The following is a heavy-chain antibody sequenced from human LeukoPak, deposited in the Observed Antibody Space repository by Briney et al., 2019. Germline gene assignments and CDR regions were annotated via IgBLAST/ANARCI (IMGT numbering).Heavy chain of an antibody. CDR2: IKQDGSEK. V-gene: IGHV3-7*01. D-gene: IGHD2-2*01. CDR1: GFTFSSYW. Sequence: GGSLRLSCAASGFTFSSYWMSWVRQAPGKGLEWVANIKQDGSEKYYVDSVKGRFTISRDNARNSLYLQMNSLRAEDTAVYYCARDFSTSCYECWFDPWGQVTLVTVSS. J-gene: IGHJ5*02. CDR3: ARDFSTSCYECWFDP.